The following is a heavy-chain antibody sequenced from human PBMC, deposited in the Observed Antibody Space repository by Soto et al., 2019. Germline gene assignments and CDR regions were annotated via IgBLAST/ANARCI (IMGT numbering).Heavy chain of an antibody. J-gene: IGHJ6*02. CDR3: VKDGSSGWPYYYGLDV. V-gene: IGHV3-30*18. CDR1: GFTFSSYG. D-gene: IGHD6-19*01. Sequence: GGSLRLSCAASGFTFSSYGMHWVRQAPGKGLEWVAVISYDGRNKYYADSVKGRFTISRDNSKNTLYLQMSSLRAEDTAVYYCVKDGSSGWPYYYGLDVWGQGTTVTVPS. CDR2: ISYDGRNK.